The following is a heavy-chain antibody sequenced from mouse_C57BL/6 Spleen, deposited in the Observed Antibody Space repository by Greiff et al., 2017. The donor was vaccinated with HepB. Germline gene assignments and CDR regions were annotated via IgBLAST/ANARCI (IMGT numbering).Heavy chain of an antibody. CDR1: GYTFTDYE. CDR2: IDPETGGT. CDR3: TRSRGVVAHFDV. V-gene: IGHV1-15*01. D-gene: IGHD1-1*01. J-gene: IGHJ1*03. Sequence: VQLVESGAELVRPGASVTLSCKASGYTFTDYEMHWVKQTPVHGLEWIGAIDPETGGTAYNQKFKGKAILTADKSSSTAYMELRSLTSEDSAVYYCTRSRGVVAHFDVWGTGTTVTVSS.